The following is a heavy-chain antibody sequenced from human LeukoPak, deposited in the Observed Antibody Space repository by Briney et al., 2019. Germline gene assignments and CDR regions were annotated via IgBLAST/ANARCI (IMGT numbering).Heavy chain of an antibody. CDR3: ARGHYGEPYYYYYMDV. V-gene: IGHV1-46*01. CDR2: INPNGNTP. Sequence: GASVKVSCKASGYTFTRFYLYWLRQAPGQGLEWMGTINPNGNTPRYAQKFQGRVTMAKDTSTSTAYMELSSLRSEDTAVYYCARGHYGEPYYYYYMDVWGKGTTVTVSS. CDR1: GYTFTRFY. J-gene: IGHJ6*03. D-gene: IGHD4-17*01.